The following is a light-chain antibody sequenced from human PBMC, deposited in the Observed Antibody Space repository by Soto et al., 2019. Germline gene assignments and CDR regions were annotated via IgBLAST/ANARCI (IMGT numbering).Light chain of an antibody. CDR2: EVS. V-gene: IGLV2-8*01. CDR1: SSDVGGYND. J-gene: IGLJ2*01. Sequence: QSVLTQPPSASGSPGQSVTISCTGTSSDVGGYNDVSWYQQHPGKAPKLMIYEVSKRPSGVPDRFSGSKSGNTASLTVSGLQAEEEADYYCSSYAGSNKVVFGGGTKLTVL. CDR3: SSYAGSNKVV.